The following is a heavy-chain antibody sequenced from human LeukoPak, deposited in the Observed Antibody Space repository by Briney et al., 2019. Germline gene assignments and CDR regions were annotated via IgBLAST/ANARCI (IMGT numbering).Heavy chain of an antibody. CDR3: AKPTTVTTYTATPFDY. CDR2: ISGSGGST. V-gene: IGHV3-23*01. D-gene: IGHD4-17*01. CDR1: GFTFSSYA. J-gene: IGHJ4*02. Sequence: GGSLRLSCAASGFTFSSYAMSWVRQAPGKGLEWVSAISGSGGSTYYADSVKGRFTISRDNSKNTLYLQMNSPRAEDTAVYYCAKPTTVTTYTATPFDYWGQGTLVTVSS.